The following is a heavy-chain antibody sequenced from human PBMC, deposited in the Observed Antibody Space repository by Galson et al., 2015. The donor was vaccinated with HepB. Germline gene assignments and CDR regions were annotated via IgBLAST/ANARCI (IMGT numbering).Heavy chain of an antibody. J-gene: IGHJ4*02. CDR3: ASDKPMGFY. V-gene: IGHV3-48*02. CDR2: ISNTGSTT. Sequence: LRLSCAASGFTFSNYNMNWVRQAPGKGLEWVSYISNTGSTTYYADSVKGRFTISRDNAKTSLYLQMNSLRDEDTAVYYCASDKPMGFYWGQGTLVTVSS. D-gene: IGHD1-14*01. CDR1: GFTFSNYN.